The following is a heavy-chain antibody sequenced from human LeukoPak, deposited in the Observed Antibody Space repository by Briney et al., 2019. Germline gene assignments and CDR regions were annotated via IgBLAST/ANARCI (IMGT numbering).Heavy chain of an antibody. D-gene: IGHD2-21*01. CDR1: GGSIRSFY. V-gene: IGHV4-59*08. CDR2: IYPTVRTSVST. J-gene: IGHJ4*02. Sequence: SETLTLTCGVSGGSIRSFYWCWLRQAPEKGLEWIGYIYPTVRTSVSTNYNPSLKGRVTMSVDMSKNQFSLRLSSVTAADTALYSCARHYSPNYCGEEECYTFDYWGQGTLVTVSS. CDR3: ARHYSPNYCGEEECYTFDY.